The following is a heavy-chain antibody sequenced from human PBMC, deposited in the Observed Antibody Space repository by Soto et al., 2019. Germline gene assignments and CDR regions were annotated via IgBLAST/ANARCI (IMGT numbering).Heavy chain of an antibody. J-gene: IGHJ4*02. V-gene: IGHV3-33*01. Sequence: QVQLVESGGGVVQPGRSLRLSCAASGFTFSSYGMYWVRQAPGKRLKWVAVIWYDGSNKYYADSVKGRFTISRDNSKNTLYLQMNSLRAEDTAVYYCARQPFLGRRYSSSCYDYWGQGTLVTVSS. CDR2: IWYDGSNK. D-gene: IGHD6-13*01. CDR3: ARQPFLGRRYSSSCYDY. CDR1: GFTFSSYG.